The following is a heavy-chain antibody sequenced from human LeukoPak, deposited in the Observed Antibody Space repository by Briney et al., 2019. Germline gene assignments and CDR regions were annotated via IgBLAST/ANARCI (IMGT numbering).Heavy chain of an antibody. J-gene: IGHJ4*02. V-gene: IGHV1-46*01. CDR3: ARDSGDDSSGYYYVPFDY. D-gene: IGHD3-22*01. CDR1: GYTFTSYY. Sequence: ASVKVSCKASGYTFTSYYMHWVRQAPGQGLEWMGIINPSGGSTSYAQKFQGRVTMTRDTSTSTVYMELSSLRSEDTAVYYCARDSGDDSSGYYYVPFDYWGQGTLVTVSS. CDR2: INPSGGST.